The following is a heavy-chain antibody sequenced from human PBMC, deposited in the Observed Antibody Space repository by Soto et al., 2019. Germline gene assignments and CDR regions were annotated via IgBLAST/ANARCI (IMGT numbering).Heavy chain of an antibody. CDR3: AREGLYSSGWYRGNWFDP. Sequence: QVQLVQSGAEVKKPGSSVKVSCKASGGTFSSYAISWVRQAPGQGLEWMGGIIPIFGTANYAQKFQGRVTMTADESTSTAYMELSSLRSEDTAVYYCAREGLYSSGWYRGNWFDPWGQGTLVTVSS. CDR2: IIPIFGTA. V-gene: IGHV1-69*12. D-gene: IGHD6-19*01. J-gene: IGHJ5*02. CDR1: GGTFSSYA.